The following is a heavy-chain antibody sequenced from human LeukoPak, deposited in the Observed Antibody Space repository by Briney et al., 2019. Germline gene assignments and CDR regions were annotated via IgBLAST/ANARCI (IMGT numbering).Heavy chain of an antibody. J-gene: IGHJ4*02. V-gene: IGHV4-59*12. CDR3: AREILWFGERTRNFDY. D-gene: IGHD3-10*01. CDR1: GGSISSYY. Sequence: SETLSLTCTVSGGSISSYYWSWIRQPPGKGLEWIGYIYYSGSTNYNPSLKSRVTISVDTSKNQFSLKLSSVTAADTAVYYCAREILWFGERTRNFDYWGQGTLVTVSS. CDR2: IYYSGST.